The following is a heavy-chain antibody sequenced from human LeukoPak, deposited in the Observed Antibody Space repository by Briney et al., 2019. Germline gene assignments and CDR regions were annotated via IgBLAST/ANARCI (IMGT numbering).Heavy chain of an antibody. D-gene: IGHD2-15*01. V-gene: IGHV3-74*01. J-gene: IGHJ4*02. CDR1: GFTFSSYW. CDR2: INSDGSST. CDR3: ARDTAVVGLHYSDY. Sequence: PGGSLRLSCAASGFTFSSYWMHWVRQAPGKGLVWVSRINSDGSSTSYADSVKGRFTISRDNAKNTLYLQMNRLRAEGAAVFYCARDTAVVGLHYSDYWGQGTLVTVSS.